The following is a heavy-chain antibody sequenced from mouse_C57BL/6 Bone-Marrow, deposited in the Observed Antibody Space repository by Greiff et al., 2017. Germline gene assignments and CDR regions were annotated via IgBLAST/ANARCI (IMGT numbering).Heavy chain of an antibody. CDR2: INPNNGGT. CDR3: ARVITRAY. D-gene: IGHD1-1*01. Sequence: VQLQQSGPELVKPGASVKMSCKASGYTFTDYNMYWVKQSPGKSLEWIGDINPNNGGTSYNQKFKGKATLTVNKSSSTADMERRSLTSEDSAVYCCARVITRAYWGKGTLVTASA. J-gene: IGHJ3*01. CDR1: GYTFTDYN. V-gene: IGHV1-22*01.